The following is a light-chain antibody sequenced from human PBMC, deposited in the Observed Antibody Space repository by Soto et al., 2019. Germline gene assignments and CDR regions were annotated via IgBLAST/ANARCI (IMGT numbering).Light chain of an antibody. V-gene: IGKV3-20*01. CDR1: QSVGSSY. CDR2: GAS. Sequence: EIVLTQSPGTLSLSPGERATLSCRASQSVGSSYLAWYQQKPGQAPRLLIYGASSRATGIPDRFSGSGSGTAFTLTISRLEPEDSAVYYCHQYATSPYTFGQGTKLEIK. J-gene: IGKJ2*01. CDR3: HQYATSPYT.